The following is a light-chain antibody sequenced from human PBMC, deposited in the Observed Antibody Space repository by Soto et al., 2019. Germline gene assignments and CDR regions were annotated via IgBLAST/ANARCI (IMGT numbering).Light chain of an antibody. CDR2: DVN. Sequence: QSVLTQPAAVSGSPGQSITISCTGISSDVGAYNFVSWYLQHPGTAPKLMIYDVNYRPSGVSNRFSGSKSGNTASLTISGLQAEEEADYSCCSYAGTDNLYVFGSGTKVTVL. J-gene: IGLJ1*01. V-gene: IGLV2-14*03. CDR3: CSYAGTDNLYV. CDR1: SSDVGAYNF.